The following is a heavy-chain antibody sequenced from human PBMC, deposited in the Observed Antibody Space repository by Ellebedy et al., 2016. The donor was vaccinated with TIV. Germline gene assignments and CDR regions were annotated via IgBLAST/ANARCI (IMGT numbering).Heavy chain of an antibody. J-gene: IGHJ4*02. CDR2: ISNHGIST. D-gene: IGHD5-18*01. CDR3: VTRVRTAMGFDY. V-gene: IGHV3-64D*06. Sequence: PGGSLRLSCSGSGFTFSSYGMHWVRQAPGKGLEDVSGISNHGISTSYADSVKGRFTISRDNTRNTLYLQMSSLKPEDTAVYYCVTRVRTAMGFDYWGQGTLVTVSS. CDR1: GFTFSSYG.